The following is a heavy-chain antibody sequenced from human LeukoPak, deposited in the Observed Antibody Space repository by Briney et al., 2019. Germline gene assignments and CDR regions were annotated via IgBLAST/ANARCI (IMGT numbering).Heavy chain of an antibody. CDR2: IYYSGST. CDR3: ARDTYYYGSGSYIRFDP. J-gene: IGHJ5*02. Sequence: SETLSLTCTVSGGSISSYYWSWIRQPPGKGLEWIGYIYYSGSTNYNPSLKSRVTISVDTSKNQFSLKLSSVTAADTAVYYCARDTYYYGSGSYIRFDPWGQGTLVTVSS. V-gene: IGHV4-59*12. CDR1: GGSISSYY. D-gene: IGHD3-10*01.